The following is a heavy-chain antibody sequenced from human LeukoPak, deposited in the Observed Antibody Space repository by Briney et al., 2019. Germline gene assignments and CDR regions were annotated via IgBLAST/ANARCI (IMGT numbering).Heavy chain of an antibody. Sequence: ASVKVSCKASGYTFTGYYMHWVRQAPGQGLEWMGWINPNSGGTNYAQKFQGRVTMTRDTSISAAYMELSRLRSDDTAVYYCAREPLSPMVRGVMGYWGQGTLVTVSS. CDR3: AREPLSPMVRGVMGY. V-gene: IGHV1-2*02. CDR1: GYTFTGYY. J-gene: IGHJ4*02. D-gene: IGHD3-10*01. CDR2: INPNSGGT.